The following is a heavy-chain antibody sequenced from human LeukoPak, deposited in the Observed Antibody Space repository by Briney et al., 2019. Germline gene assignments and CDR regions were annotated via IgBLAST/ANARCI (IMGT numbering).Heavy chain of an antibody. CDR3: ARRWGYSRSPHFDH. J-gene: IGHJ4*02. V-gene: IGHV4-59*08. D-gene: IGHD6-13*01. CDR2: INNSGST. CDR1: GGSISNYY. Sequence: SETLSLTCTISGGSISNYYWNWIRQSPGKGLEWIGYINNSGSTVYNPSLKSRVTISVDTSKNQFSLKLSSVTAADTAVYYCARRWGYSRSPHFDHWGQGTLVTVSS.